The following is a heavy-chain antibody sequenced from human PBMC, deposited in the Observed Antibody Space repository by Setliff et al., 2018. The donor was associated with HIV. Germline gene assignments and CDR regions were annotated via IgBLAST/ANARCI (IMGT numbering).Heavy chain of an antibody. D-gene: IGHD6-13*01. CDR2: ISASTNTI. J-gene: IGHJ3*02. V-gene: IGHV3-48*01. CDR1: GFTFDDYG. CDR3: ARDPYYGIAAPGTLDI. Sequence: GGSLRLSCAASGFTFDDYGMTWVRQAPGKGLEWVSYISASTNTIYYADSVKGRFTISRDNARNSLYLQMNSLRAEDTAVYYCARDPYYGIAAPGTLDIWGQGTMVTVSS.